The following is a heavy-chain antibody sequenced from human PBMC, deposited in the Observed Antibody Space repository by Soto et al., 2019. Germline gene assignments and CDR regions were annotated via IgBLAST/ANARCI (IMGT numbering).Heavy chain of an antibody. CDR3: ARARRWLQLGYYFDY. V-gene: IGHV1-69*06. J-gene: IGHJ4*02. CDR2: IIPIFGTA. D-gene: IGHD5-12*01. CDR1: GGTFSSYA. Sequence: GASVKVSCKASGGTFSSYAISWVRQAPGQGLEWMGGIIPIFGTANYAQKFQGRVTITADKSTSTAYMELSSLRSEDTAVYHCARARRWLQLGYYFDYWGKGTLVTVS.